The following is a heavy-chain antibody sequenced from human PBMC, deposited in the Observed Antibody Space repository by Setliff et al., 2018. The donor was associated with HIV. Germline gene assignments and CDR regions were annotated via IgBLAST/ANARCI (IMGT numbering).Heavy chain of an antibody. CDR1: SASVTSGGYF. V-gene: IGHV4-61*02. J-gene: IGHJ4*02. D-gene: IGHD2-2*01. CDR3: ARHGRIDTAMN. CDR2: IYTAGTT. Sequence: SETLSLTCTVSSASVTSGGYFWSWIRQPAGKGLEWIGRIYTAGTTNYNPSVKSRVTIALDTPKNQFSLNLTSVTAADTAVYYCARHGRIDTAMNWGQGTLVTVSS.